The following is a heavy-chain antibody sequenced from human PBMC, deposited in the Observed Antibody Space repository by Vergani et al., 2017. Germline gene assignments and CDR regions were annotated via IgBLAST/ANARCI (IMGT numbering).Heavy chain of an antibody. V-gene: IGHV3-21*01. Sequence: EVQLVESGGGLVKPGGSLRLSFAASGFTFSSYSMNWVRQAPGKGLEWVSSISSSGYLYYADSVKGRYTISRDNAKNSLYLQMKSLRAEDTAVYYCARGAPGSSSWVLFPDWGQGTLVTVS. CDR2: ISSSGYL. J-gene: IGHJ4*02. CDR3: ARGAPGSSSWVLFPD. D-gene: IGHD6-13*01. CDR1: GFTFSSYS.